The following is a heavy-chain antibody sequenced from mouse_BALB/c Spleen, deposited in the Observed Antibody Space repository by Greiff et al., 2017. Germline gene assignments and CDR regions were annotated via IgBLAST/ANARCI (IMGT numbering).Heavy chain of an antibody. CDR2: INPYNDGT. CDR3: ARGEGDY. CDR1: GYTFTSYV. J-gene: IGHJ4*01. V-gene: IGHV1-14*01. Sequence: EVQGVESGPELVKPGASVKMSCKASGYTFTSYVMHWVKQKPGQGLEWIGSINPYNDGTKYNEKFKGKATLTSDKSSSTAYMELSSLTSEDSAVYYCARGEGDYWGQGTSVTVSS.